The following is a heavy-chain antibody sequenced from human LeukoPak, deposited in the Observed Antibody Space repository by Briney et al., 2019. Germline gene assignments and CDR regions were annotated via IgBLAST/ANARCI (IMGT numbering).Heavy chain of an antibody. CDR2: ISSSSSYT. J-gene: IGHJ4*02. Sequence: GGSLGLSCAASGFTFSDYYMSWIRQAPGKGLEWVSYISSSSSYTNYADSVKGRFTISRDNAKNSLYLQMNSLRAEDTAVYYCARRPPYYYDSSGFDYWGQGTLVTVSS. V-gene: IGHV3-11*06. CDR3: ARRPPYYYDSSGFDY. CDR1: GFTFSDYY. D-gene: IGHD3-22*01.